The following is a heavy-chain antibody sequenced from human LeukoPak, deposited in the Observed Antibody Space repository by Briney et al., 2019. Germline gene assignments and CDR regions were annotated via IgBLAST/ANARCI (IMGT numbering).Heavy chain of an antibody. CDR1: GGSISSSSYY. J-gene: IGHJ4*02. D-gene: IGHD2-21*01. CDR3: ARNGAYCGGDCYSDY. CDR2: IYYSGST. Sequence: SETLSLTCTVSGGSISSSSYYWGWIRQPPGKGLEWIGSIYYSGSTYYNPSLKSRVTISVDTSKNQFSLKLSSVTAADTAVYYCARNGAYCGGDCYSDYWGQGTLVTVSS. V-gene: IGHV4-39*07.